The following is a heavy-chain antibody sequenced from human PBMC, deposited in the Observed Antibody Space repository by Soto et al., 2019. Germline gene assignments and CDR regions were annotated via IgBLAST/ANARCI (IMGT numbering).Heavy chain of an antibody. V-gene: IGHV1-69*06. Sequence: ASVKVSCKASGGTFSSYAISWVRQAPGQGLEWMGGIIPIFGTANYAQKFQGRVTITADKSTSTAYMELSSLRSGDTAVYYCARDGEYCGGDCYTPPYNWFDPWGQGTLVTVSS. J-gene: IGHJ5*02. D-gene: IGHD2-21*02. CDR3: ARDGEYCGGDCYTPPYNWFDP. CDR2: IIPIFGTA. CDR1: GGTFSSYA.